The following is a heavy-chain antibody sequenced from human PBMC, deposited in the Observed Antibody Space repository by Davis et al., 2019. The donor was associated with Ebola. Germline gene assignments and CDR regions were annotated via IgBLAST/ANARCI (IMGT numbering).Heavy chain of an antibody. Sequence: PGGSLRLSCAASGFTFRSFGIHWVRQAPGKGLEWVSFIRHDASSEYYADAVKGRFTISRDNTRNTLYLHMNNLRAEDTAVYYCARINSYGDFDYWGQGTLVTVSS. CDR2: IRHDASSE. J-gene: IGHJ4*02. CDR1: GFTFRSFG. D-gene: IGHD5-18*01. CDR3: ARINSYGDFDY. V-gene: IGHV3-30*02.